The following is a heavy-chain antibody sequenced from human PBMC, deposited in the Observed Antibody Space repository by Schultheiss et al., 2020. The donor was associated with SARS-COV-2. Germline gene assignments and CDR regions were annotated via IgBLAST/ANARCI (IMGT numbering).Heavy chain of an antibody. CDR1: GFTFSSYA. CDR3: ARGGKFYYDNSGSTDFDY. D-gene: IGHD3-22*01. Sequence: GGSLRLSCAASGFTFSSYAMHWVRQAPGKGLDWVSSITRSGLDTYYAESVKGRFTISRDNAKNSLYLQINSLRVEDTAVYYCARGGKFYYDNSGSTDFDYWGQGTLVTVSS. V-gene: IGHV3-21*01. J-gene: IGHJ4*02. CDR2: ITRSGLDT.